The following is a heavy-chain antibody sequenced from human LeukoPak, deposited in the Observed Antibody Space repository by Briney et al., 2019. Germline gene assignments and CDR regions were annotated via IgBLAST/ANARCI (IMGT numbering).Heavy chain of an antibody. D-gene: IGHD3-10*01. CDR1: GYTLTELS. Sequence: ASVKVSCKVSGYTLTELSMHWVRQAPGKGLEWMGGFDPEDGETIYVQKFLGRVTMTEDTSTDTAYMELSSLSSEDTAVYYCATGVTYYYDSGSSYYFDYWGQGTLVTVSS. CDR2: FDPEDGET. V-gene: IGHV1-24*01. CDR3: ATGVTYYYDSGSSYYFDY. J-gene: IGHJ4*02.